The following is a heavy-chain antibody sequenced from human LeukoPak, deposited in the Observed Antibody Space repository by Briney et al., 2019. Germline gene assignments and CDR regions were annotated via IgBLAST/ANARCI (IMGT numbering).Heavy chain of an antibody. J-gene: IGHJ4*02. V-gene: IGHV3-23*01. Sequence: GGSLRLSCAASGFTFSSYAMHWVRQAPGKGLEWVSAISGSGGSTYYADSVKGRFTISRDNSKNTLYLQMNSLRAEDTAVYYCAKDAHIAVAYSGFDYWGQGTLVTVSS. CDR3: AKDAHIAVAYSGFDY. CDR2: ISGSGGST. D-gene: IGHD6-19*01. CDR1: GFTFSSYA.